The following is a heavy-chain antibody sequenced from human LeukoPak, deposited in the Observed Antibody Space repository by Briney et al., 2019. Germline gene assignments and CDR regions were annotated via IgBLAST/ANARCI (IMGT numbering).Heavy chain of an antibody. Sequence: SETLSLTCTVSGGSISSYYWSWIRQPPGKGLEWIGYIYYSGSTNYNPSLKSRVTISVDTSKNQFSLKLSSVTAADTAVYYCAREAGVYCSGGSCYSSWFDPWGQGTLVTASS. J-gene: IGHJ5*02. CDR1: GGSISSYY. D-gene: IGHD2-15*01. V-gene: IGHV4-59*01. CDR2: IYYSGST. CDR3: AREAGVYCSGGSCYSSWFDP.